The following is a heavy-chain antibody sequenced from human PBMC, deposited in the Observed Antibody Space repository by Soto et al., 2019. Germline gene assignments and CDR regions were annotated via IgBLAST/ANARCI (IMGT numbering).Heavy chain of an antibody. D-gene: IGHD2-2*01. CDR2: IYWNDDK. Sequence: ASGPTLVNPTQTLTLTCTFSGFSLSTSGAGVGWIRQPPGKALEWLALIYWNDDKRYSPSLKSRLTITKDTSKNQVVLTMTNMDPVDTATYYCAHRQSRYCSSTSCYLRGYNWFDPWGQGTLVTV. CDR1: GFSLSTSGAG. V-gene: IGHV2-5*01. J-gene: IGHJ5*02. CDR3: AHRQSRYCSSTSCYLRGYNWFDP.